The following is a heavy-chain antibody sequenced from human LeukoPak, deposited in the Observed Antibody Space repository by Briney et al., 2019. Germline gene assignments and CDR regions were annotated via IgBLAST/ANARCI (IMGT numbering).Heavy chain of an antibody. J-gene: IGHJ1*01. V-gene: IGHV5-51*01. CDR1: GYSFTKHW. D-gene: IGHD6-19*01. Sequence: GESLKISCKGSGYSFTKHWIAWVRQMPGKGLKWMGIIFPGDSDTRYSPSFQGQVTISADKSISTAYLQWSSLKASATAMYYCTRGSGSYVHWGQGTLVTVSS. CDR2: IFPGDSDT. CDR3: TRGSGSYVH.